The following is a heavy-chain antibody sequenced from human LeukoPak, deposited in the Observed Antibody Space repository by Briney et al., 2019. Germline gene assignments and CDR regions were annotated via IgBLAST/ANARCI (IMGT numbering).Heavy chain of an antibody. D-gene: IGHD3-10*01. V-gene: IGHV4-34*01. Sequence: SETLSLTCAVYGGSFSGCYWSWIRQPPGKGLEWIGEINHSGSTNYNPSLKSRVTISVDTSKNQFSLKLSSVTAADTAVYYCATLKRSGSYYKPYYFDYWGQGTLVTVSS. CDR1: GGSFSGCY. J-gene: IGHJ4*02. CDR2: INHSGST. CDR3: ATLKRSGSYYKPYYFDY.